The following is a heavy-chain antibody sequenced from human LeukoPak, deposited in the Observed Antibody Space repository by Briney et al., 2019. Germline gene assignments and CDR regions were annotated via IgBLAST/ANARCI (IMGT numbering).Heavy chain of an antibody. D-gene: IGHD5-18*01. CDR1: GYSISSGYY. V-gene: IGHV4-38-2*02. Sequence: PSETLSLTCTVSGYSISSGYYWGWIRQPPGKGLEWIGSIYHSGSTYYNPTLKSRVTISVDTSKNQFSLKLSSVTAADTAVYYCARGAPTAMVPFDYWGQGTLVTVSS. CDR3: ARGAPTAMVPFDY. CDR2: IYHSGST. J-gene: IGHJ4*02.